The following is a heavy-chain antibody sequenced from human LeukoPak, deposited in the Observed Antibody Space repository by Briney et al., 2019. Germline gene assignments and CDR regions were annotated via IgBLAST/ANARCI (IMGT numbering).Heavy chain of an antibody. J-gene: IGHJ5*02. CDR2: ISAYNGNT. V-gene: IGHV1-18*01. Sequence: ASVKVSCKASGYTFTSYGISWVRQAPGQGLEWMGWISAYNGNTNYAQKLQGRVTMTTDTSTSTAYMELRSLRSDDTAVYYCARGRSYYGSGSYYNWFGPWGQGTLVTVSS. D-gene: IGHD3-10*01. CDR1: GYTFTSYG. CDR3: ARGRSYYGSGSYYNWFGP.